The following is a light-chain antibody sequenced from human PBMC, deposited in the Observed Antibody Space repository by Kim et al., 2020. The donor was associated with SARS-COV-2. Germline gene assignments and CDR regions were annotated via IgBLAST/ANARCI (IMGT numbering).Light chain of an antibody. CDR1: QSISSY. J-gene: IGKJ2*02. Sequence: SASVGDRVTITCRASQSISSYLNWYQQKPGKAPKLLIYATSSLQTGVPSRFSGSGSGTDFTLTISSLQPEDFATYYCQQSYTAPCTFGRGTKLEI. CDR2: ATS. V-gene: IGKV1-39*01. CDR3: QQSYTAPCT.